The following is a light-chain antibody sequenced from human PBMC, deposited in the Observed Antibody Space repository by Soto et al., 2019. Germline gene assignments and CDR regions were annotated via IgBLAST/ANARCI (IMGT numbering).Light chain of an antibody. CDR1: QSLLHSNGYNY. CDR3: QQYGSSPN. V-gene: IGKV2-28*01. J-gene: IGKJ4*01. Sequence: DIVMTQSPLSLPVTPGEPASISCRSSQSLLHSNGYNYLDWYLQKPGQSPQLLIYLGSNRASGVPDRFSGSGSGTDFTLTISRLEPEDFAVYYCQQYGSSPNFGGGTKVDIK. CDR2: LGS.